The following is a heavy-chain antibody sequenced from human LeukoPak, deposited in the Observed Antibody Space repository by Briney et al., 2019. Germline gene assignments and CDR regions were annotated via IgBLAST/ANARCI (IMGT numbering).Heavy chain of an antibody. CDR3: AKHGGYDLPSSYYYGMDV. J-gene: IGHJ6*02. Sequence: GGSLRLSCAASGFTFSSYAMSWVRQAPGKGLEWVSAISGSGGSTYYADSVKGRFAISRDNSKNTLYLQMNSLRAEDTAVYYCAKHGGYDLPSSYYYGMDVWGQGTTVTVSS. V-gene: IGHV3-23*01. CDR2: ISGSGGST. CDR1: GFTFSSYA. D-gene: IGHD5-12*01.